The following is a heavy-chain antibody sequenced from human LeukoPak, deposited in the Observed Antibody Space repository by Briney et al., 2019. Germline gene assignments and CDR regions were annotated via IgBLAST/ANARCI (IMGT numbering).Heavy chain of an antibody. D-gene: IGHD3-16*01. CDR1: GGSFSGYY. J-gene: IGHJ4*02. CDR3: TRGAGWLIDY. V-gene: IGHV4-59*01. Sequence: SETLSLTCAVYGGSFSGYYWSWIRQPPGKGLEWIGYFYNSGRSTYNPSLKSRVTISADTSKNHFSLKLNSVTTADTAVYYCTRGAGWLIDYWGQGILVTVSS. CDR2: FYNSGRS.